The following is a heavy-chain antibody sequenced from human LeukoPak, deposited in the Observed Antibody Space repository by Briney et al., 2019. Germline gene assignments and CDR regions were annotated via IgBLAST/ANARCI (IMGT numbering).Heavy chain of an antibody. CDR1: GFTFSSYE. J-gene: IGHJ2*01. CDR2: ISSSGSTI. V-gene: IGHV3-48*03. Sequence: QPGGSLRLSCAASGFTFSSYEMNWVRQAPGKGLEWVSYISSSGSTIYYADSVKGRFTISRDNAKNSLYLQMNSLRAEDTAVYYCARDQLGYYGSGSNAIIYWYFDLWGRGTLVTVSS. CDR3: ARDQLGYYGSGSNAIIYWYFDL. D-gene: IGHD3-10*01.